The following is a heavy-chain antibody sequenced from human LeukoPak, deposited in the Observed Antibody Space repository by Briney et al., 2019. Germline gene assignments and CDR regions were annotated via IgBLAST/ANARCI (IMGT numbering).Heavy chain of an antibody. CDR1: GYTFTSLD. CDR3: ARRFHSGSYYTWYFDL. D-gene: IGHD1-26*01. Sequence: ASVKVSCKASGYTFTSLDINWVRQAPGQGLEWMGWMNPNSGNTGYAQKFQGRVTMTRNTSISTAYMELSSLRSEDTAVYYCARRFHSGSYYTWYFDLWGRGTLVTVSS. V-gene: IGHV1-8*02. J-gene: IGHJ2*01. CDR2: MNPNSGNT.